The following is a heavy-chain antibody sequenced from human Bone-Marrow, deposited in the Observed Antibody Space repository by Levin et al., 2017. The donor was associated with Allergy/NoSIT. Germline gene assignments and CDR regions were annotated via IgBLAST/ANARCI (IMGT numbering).Heavy chain of an antibody. J-gene: IGHJ6*02. V-gene: IGHV3-30*04. CDR1: GFTFSSYA. CDR2: ISYDGSNK. Sequence: GGSLRLSCAASGFTFSSYAMHWVRQAPGKGLEWVAVISYDGSNKYYADSVKGRFTISRDNSKNTLYLQMNSLRAEDTAVYYCARKEGGEQLLYFGPYYDYGMDGWGQGTTVTVSS. CDR3: ARKEGGEQLLYFGPYYDYGMDG. D-gene: IGHD2-2*02.